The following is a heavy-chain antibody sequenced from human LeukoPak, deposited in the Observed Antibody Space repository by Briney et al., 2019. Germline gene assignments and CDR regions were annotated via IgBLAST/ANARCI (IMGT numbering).Heavy chain of an antibody. V-gene: IGHV4-30-4*01. J-gene: IGHJ5*02. CDR1: GGSISSGDYY. CDR2: IYYSGSI. D-gene: IGHD2-15*01. Sequence: PSETLSLTCTVSGGSISSGDYYWRWIRQPPGKGLERIGYIYYSGSIYYNPSLKSRVTISVDTSKNQFSLKLSSVTAADTAVYYCARGSGGSFPSWFDPWGQGTLVTVSS. CDR3: ARGSGGSFPSWFDP.